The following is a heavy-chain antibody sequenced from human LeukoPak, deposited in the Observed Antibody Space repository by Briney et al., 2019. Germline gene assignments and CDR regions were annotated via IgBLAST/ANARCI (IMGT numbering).Heavy chain of an antibody. Sequence: GGSLRLSCAVSGFTLTSYDMNGVRQATGKRLKGVSGIGTAGDTYYYGSVKGRFTISRENAKNSLYLQMNSLRAGDTAVYYCARAMVRGVIIGAYDIWGQGTMVTVSS. CDR1: GFTLTSYD. CDR2: IGTAGDT. J-gene: IGHJ3*02. D-gene: IGHD3-10*01. V-gene: IGHV3-13*01. CDR3: ARAMVRGVIIGAYDI.